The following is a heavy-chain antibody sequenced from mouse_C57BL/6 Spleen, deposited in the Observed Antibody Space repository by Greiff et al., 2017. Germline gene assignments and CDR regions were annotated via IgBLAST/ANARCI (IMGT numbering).Heavy chain of an antibody. Sequence: VQLVESGAELVRPGASVTLSCKASGYTFTDYEMHWVKQTPVHGLEWIGAIDPETGGTAYNQKFKGKAILTADKSSSTAYMELRSLTSEDSAVYYCTRWMIYDGYTYAMDYWGQGTSVTVSS. D-gene: IGHD2-3*01. CDR3: TRWMIYDGYTYAMDY. CDR2: IDPETGGT. CDR1: GYTFTDYE. J-gene: IGHJ4*01. V-gene: IGHV1-15*01.